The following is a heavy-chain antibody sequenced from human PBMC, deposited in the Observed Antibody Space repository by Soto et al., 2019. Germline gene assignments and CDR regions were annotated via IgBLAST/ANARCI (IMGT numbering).Heavy chain of an antibody. CDR1: GYTLTELS. CDR3: ATVSWAVAGTPSYYYYGMDV. J-gene: IGHJ6*02. CDR2: FDPEDGET. V-gene: IGHV1-24*01. D-gene: IGHD6-19*01. Sequence: ASVKVSCKVSGYTLTELSMHWVRQAPGKGLEWMGGFDPEDGETIYAQKFQGRVTMTEDTSTDTAYMELSSLRSEDTAVYYCATVSWAVAGTPSYYYYGMDVWGQGTTVTVSS.